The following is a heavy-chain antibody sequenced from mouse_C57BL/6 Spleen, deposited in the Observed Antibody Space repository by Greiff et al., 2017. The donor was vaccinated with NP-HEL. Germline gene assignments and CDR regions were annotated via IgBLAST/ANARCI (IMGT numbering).Heavy chain of an antibody. D-gene: IGHD2-5*01. J-gene: IGHJ1*03. Sequence: VQLKQSGPELVKPGASVKISCKASGYSFTDYNMNWVKQSNGKSLEWIGVINPNYGTNRYNQKFKGKATLTVDQTSSTAYMQLNSLTSEDSAVYYCASSYSNHWYFDVWGTGTTVTVSS. CDR2: INPNYGTN. CDR3: ASSYSNHWYFDV. CDR1: GYSFTDYN. V-gene: IGHV1-39*01.